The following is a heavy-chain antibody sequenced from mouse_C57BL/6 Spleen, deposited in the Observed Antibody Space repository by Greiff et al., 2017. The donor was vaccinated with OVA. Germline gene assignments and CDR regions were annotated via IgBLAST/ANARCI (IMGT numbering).Heavy chain of an antibody. J-gene: IGHJ2*01. CDR2: IWSGGST. Sequence: VQLQQSGPGLVQPSQSLSITCTVSGFSLTSYGVHWVRQSPGKGLEWLGVIWSGGSTDYNAAFISRLSISKDNSKSQVFLKMNSLQADDTAIYYCARGRGNYEDYFDYWGQGTTLTVSS. D-gene: IGHD2-1*01. CDR1: GFSLTSYG. CDR3: ARGRGNYEDYFDY. V-gene: IGHV2-2*01.